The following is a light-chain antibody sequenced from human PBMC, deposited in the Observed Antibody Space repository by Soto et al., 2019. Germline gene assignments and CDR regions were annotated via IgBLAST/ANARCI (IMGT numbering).Light chain of an antibody. CDR2: GAS. V-gene: IGKV3-20*01. CDR3: QQYRT. Sequence: EIVMTQSPATLSVSPGERATLSCRASQSVSSSYLAWHQQKPGQAPRLLIYGASSRATGIPDRFSGSGSGTDFTLTISRLEPEDFAVYYCQQYRTFGQGTKVDIK. CDR1: QSVSSSY. J-gene: IGKJ1*01.